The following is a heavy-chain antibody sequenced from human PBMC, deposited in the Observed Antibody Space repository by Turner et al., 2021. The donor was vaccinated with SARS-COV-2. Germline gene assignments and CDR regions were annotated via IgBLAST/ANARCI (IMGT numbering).Heavy chain of an antibody. CDR1: GFTISSYG. CDR3: AKQQGLYSNPMYYFDY. Sequence: QVQLVASGGGVVEPGRSLGLTCAASGFTISSYGMHWVRQAPGKGLEWVAVTSYDGSNKYYADSVKGRFTIPRDNSKNTLYLQMNSLRAEDTAVYYCAKQQGLYSNPMYYFDYWGQGTLVTVSS. CDR2: TSYDGSNK. V-gene: IGHV3-30*18. J-gene: IGHJ4*02. D-gene: IGHD4-4*01.